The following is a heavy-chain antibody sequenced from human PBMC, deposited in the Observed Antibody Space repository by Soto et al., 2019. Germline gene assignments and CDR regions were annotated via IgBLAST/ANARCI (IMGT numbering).Heavy chain of an antibody. CDR3: ARDGGYYYDSSGYLN. CDR2: TIPIFGTA. CDR1: GGTFSSYS. D-gene: IGHD3-22*01. V-gene: IGHV1-69*13. J-gene: IGHJ4*02. Sequence: SVNVSCKASGGTFSSYSISWVRQAPGQGLECMGGTIPIFGTANYAQKFQGRVTITADESTSTAYMELSSLRSEDTAVYYCARDGGYYYDSSGYLNWGQGTLVTVSS.